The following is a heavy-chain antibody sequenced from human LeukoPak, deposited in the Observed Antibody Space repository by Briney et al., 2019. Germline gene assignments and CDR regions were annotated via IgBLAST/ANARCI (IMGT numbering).Heavy chain of an antibody. Sequence: ASVKVSCKASGYTFTSYGISWVRQAPGQGLEWMGWISAYNGNTNYPQKLQGRVTITTDTSTSTACRVLGSLRTYRTGVYCCDRGGGGEWLRVWGQGTLVTVSS. V-gene: IGHV1-18*01. J-gene: IGHJ4*02. CDR2: ISAYNGNT. D-gene: IGHD5-12*01. CDR1: GYTFTSYG. CDR3: DRGGGGEWLRV.